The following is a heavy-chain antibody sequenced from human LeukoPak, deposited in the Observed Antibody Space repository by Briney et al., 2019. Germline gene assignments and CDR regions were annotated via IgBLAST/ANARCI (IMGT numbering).Heavy chain of an antibody. CDR3: ARSLVVAATVDY. D-gene: IGHD2-15*01. J-gene: IGHJ4*02. CDR2: IYRTGGS. CDR1: GGSITTGPYY. Sequence: SETLSLTCTVSGGSITTGPYYWSWIRRPPGKGLEWIAIIYRTGGSYYNSSLKGRATISVDTSKSQFSLKLSSVTAADTALYYCARSLVVAATVDYWGQGTLVTVSS. V-gene: IGHV4-39*01.